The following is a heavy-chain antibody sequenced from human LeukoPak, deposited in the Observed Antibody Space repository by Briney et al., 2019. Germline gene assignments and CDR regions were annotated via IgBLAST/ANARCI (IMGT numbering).Heavy chain of an antibody. CDR2: ISWNSGNI. CDR3: AKDRGDLPPYFDY. Sequence: GGFLRLSCAASGFTFDDYAMHWVRQAPGKGLEWVSGISWNSGNIGYADSVKGRFTISRDNAKNSLYLQMNSLRAEDTAVYYCAKDRGDLPPYFDYWGQGTLVTVSS. CDR1: GFTFDDYA. D-gene: IGHD2-21*02. J-gene: IGHJ4*02. V-gene: IGHV3-9*01.